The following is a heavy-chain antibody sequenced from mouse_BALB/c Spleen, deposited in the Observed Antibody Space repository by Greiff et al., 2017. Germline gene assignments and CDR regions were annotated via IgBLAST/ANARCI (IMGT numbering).Heavy chain of an antibody. D-gene: IGHD2-2*01. CDR1: GYTFTSYY. CDR3: TRGGGYDGGDY. CDR2: INPSNGGT. V-gene: IGHV1S81*02. J-gene: IGHJ2*01. Sequence: QVQLKQSGAELVKPGASVKLSCKASGYTFTSYYMYWVKQRPGQGLEWIGEINPSNGGTNFNEKFKSKATLTVDKSSSTAYMQLSSLTSEDSAVYYCTRGGGYDGGDYWGQGTTLTVSS.